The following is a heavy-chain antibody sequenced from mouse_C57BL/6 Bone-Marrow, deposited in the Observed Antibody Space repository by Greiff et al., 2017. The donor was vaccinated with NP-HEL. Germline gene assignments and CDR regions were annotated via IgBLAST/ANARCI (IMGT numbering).Heavy chain of an antibody. CDR1: GYSFTDYN. D-gene: IGHD1-1*01. Sequence: VQLQQSGPELVKPGASVKISCKASGYSFTDYNMNWVKQSNGKSLEWIGVINPNYGTTSYNQKFKGKATLTVDQSSSTAYMQRNSLTSEDSAVYYCARGSHYYGSTPWFAYWGQGTLVTVSA. V-gene: IGHV1-39*01. CDR3: ARGSHYYGSTPWFAY. CDR2: INPNYGTT. J-gene: IGHJ3*01.